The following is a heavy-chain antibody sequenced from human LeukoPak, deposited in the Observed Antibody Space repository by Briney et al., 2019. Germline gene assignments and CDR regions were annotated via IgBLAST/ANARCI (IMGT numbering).Heavy chain of an antibody. CDR2: IIPIFGTA. Sequence: SVKVSCKASGGTFSSYAISWVRQAPGQGLEWMGGIIPIFGTANYAQKFQGRVTITTDESTSTAYMELSSLRSGDTAVYYCARGRTQSQLWPSYWGQGTLVTVSS. V-gene: IGHV1-69*05. J-gene: IGHJ4*02. D-gene: IGHD5-18*01. CDR1: GGTFSSYA. CDR3: ARGRTQSQLWPSY.